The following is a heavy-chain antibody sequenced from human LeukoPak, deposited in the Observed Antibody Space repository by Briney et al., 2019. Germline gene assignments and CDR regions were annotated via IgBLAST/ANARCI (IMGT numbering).Heavy chain of an antibody. CDR2: ISGGGGST. CDR1: GFTFSSYA. Sequence: PGGSLRLSCAASGFTFSSYAMSWVRQAPGKGLEWVSAISGGGGSTYYADSVKGRFTISRDNSKNTLYLQMNSLRAEDTAIYYCAKDRLGDYQSHYYFDYWGQGTLVTVSS. J-gene: IGHJ4*02. V-gene: IGHV3-23*01. CDR3: AKDRLGDYQSHYYFDY. D-gene: IGHD4-17*01.